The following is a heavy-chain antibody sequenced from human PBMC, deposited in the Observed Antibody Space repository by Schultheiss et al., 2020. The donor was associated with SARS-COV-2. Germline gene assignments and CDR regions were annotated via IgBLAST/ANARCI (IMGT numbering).Heavy chain of an antibody. D-gene: IGHD6-13*01. CDR3: ARGYSCSWYGA. CDR1: GFTFSSYE. Sequence: GGSLRLSCAASGFTFSSYEMNWVRQAPGKGLEWVSYISSSGGTIYYADSVKGRFTISRDNAKNSLYLQMNSLRAEDTAVYYCARGYSCSWYGAWGQGTMVTVSS. CDR2: ISSSGGTI. V-gene: IGHV3-48*03. J-gene: IGHJ5*02.